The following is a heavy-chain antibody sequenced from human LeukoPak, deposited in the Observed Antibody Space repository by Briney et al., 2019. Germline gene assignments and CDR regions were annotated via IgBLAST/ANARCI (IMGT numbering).Heavy chain of an antibody. Sequence: ASVKVAFRASGYTFTSYYMHWVRQAPGQGLEWMGVINPSGGSTNYAQKFQGRVTMTRDTSTSTVYMGLRSLRSEDTAVYSCARGVHNYGNFDFWGQGTLVTVSS. CDR3: ARGVHNYGNFDF. V-gene: IGHV1-46*01. D-gene: IGHD5-18*01. CDR1: GYTFTSYY. J-gene: IGHJ4*02. CDR2: INPSGGST.